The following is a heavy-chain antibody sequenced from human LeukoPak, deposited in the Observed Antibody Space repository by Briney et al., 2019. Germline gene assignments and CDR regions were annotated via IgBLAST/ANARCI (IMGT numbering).Heavy chain of an antibody. CDR2: ISYDGSTK. D-gene: IGHD5-18*01. J-gene: IGHJ4*02. CDR3: ARDREEGPYYSSIGYFDY. Sequence: PGGCLRLSFAASGFTFTNYAMHWVRQAPGKGLEWVAFISYDGSTKYYADSVRGRITISRDNSRNTLYLQMNSLRAEDTAVYYCARDREEGPYYSSIGYFDYWGQGTLVTVSS. V-gene: IGHV3-30-3*01. CDR1: GFTFTNYA.